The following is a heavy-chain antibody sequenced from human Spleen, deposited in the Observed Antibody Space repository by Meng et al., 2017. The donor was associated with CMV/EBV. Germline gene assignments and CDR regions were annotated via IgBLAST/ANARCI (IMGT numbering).Heavy chain of an antibody. V-gene: IGHV1-69*05. CDR3: ARELGYTYGVGGHFDS. CDR2: IVPVFSTT. CDR1: GGAYGSHS. Sequence: SVKVSCKASGGAYGSHSISWVRQAPGQGLEWMGGIVPVFSTTNYAQRFQGRVTITMDEFTNTAYLELSSLRSEDTAVYYCARELGYTYGVGGHFDSWGQGTLVTVSS. J-gene: IGHJ4*02. D-gene: IGHD5-18*01.